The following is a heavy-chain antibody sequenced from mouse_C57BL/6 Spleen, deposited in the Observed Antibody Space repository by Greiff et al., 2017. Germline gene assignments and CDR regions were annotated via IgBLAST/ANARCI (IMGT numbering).Heavy chain of an antibody. V-gene: IGHV1-64*01. CDR1: CYTFTSYW. CDR2: IHPNSGST. CDR3: ARGDYSNHPWFAY. J-gene: IGHJ3*01. Sequence: VQLQQPGAELVKPGASVKLSCKASCYTFTSYWMHWVKQRPGQGLEWIGMIHPNSGSTNYNEKFKSKATLTVDKSSSTAYMQLSSLTSEDSAVYYCARGDYSNHPWFAYWGQGTLVTVSA. D-gene: IGHD2-5*01.